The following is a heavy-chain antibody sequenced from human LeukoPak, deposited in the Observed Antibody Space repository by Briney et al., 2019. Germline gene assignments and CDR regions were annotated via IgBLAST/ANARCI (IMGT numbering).Heavy chain of an antibody. Sequence: PGGSLRLSCSASGFSFRNYDMHWVRQPTGKGLEWVSAVGTGGDTYYAGSVKGRFTVVRENAKNTLHLQMNSLRAGDTAMYYCARRSAAAGIDAFDIWGQGTMVTVSS. CDR2: VGTGGDT. J-gene: IGHJ3*02. V-gene: IGHV3-13*01. CDR1: GFSFRNYD. CDR3: ARRSAAAGIDAFDI. D-gene: IGHD6-13*01.